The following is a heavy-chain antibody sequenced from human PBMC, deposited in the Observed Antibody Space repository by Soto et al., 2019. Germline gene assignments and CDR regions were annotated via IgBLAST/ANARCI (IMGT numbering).Heavy chain of an antibody. CDR2: INHSGST. J-gene: IGHJ6*02. CDR3: GRGVSRGVSPPDTAGRLCPMDV. V-gene: IGHV4-34*01. D-gene: IGHD5-18*01. CDR1: GGSFSGYY. Sequence: SETLSLTCAVYGGSFSGYYWSWIRQPPGKGLEWIGEINHSGSTNYNPSLKSRVTISVDTSKNQFSLKLSSVTAADTAVYYCGRGVSRGVSPPDTAGRLCPMDVWGQGTTVTVSS.